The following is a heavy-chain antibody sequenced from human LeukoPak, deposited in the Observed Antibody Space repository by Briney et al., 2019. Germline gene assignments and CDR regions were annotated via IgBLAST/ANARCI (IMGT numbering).Heavy chain of an antibody. Sequence: GGSLRLSCAASGTTFDSHYMTWVRQTPEKGLEWVANINQDGSEKNYVDSVKGRFTISRDNAKMSLYLQMNSLRAEDTAVYYCASAAGWESAYWGQGTLVTASS. V-gene: IGHV3-7*01. CDR2: INQDGSEK. CDR1: GTTFDSHY. D-gene: IGHD1-26*01. CDR3: ASAAGWESAY. J-gene: IGHJ4*02.